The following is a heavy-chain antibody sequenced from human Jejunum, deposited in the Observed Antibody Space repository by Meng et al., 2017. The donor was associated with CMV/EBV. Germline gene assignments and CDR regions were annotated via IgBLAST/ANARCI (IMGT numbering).Heavy chain of an antibody. D-gene: IGHD1-7*01. CDR3: ARNRGTRDPFYNYGMDV. Sequence: IKSGSYWGWIRKPPGKGLEWIGNIYNSGSTYYNPSLKSRVTISLDTPKNQFSLRLTSMTAADTAVYYCARNRGTRDPFYNYGMDVWGPGTRVTVSS. CDR1: IKSGSY. CDR2: IYNSGST. J-gene: IGHJ6*02. V-gene: IGHV4-38-2*01.